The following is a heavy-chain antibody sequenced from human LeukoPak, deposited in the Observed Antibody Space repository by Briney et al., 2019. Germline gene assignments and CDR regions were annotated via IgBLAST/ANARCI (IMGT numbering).Heavy chain of an antibody. CDR2: IKVDGSEI. D-gene: IGHD2-8*01. J-gene: IGHJ6*02. CDR3: TRDRQGPRLYEMDI. V-gene: IGHV3-7*01. CDR1: GFTFSMYW. Sequence: GGSLRLSCAASGFTFSMYWMSWVRQAPGKGPEWVANIKVDGSEIYYVDSVKGRFTISRDNAKSSLYLQMNSLRAEDTAVYYCTRDRQGPRLYEMDIWGQGTTVTVS.